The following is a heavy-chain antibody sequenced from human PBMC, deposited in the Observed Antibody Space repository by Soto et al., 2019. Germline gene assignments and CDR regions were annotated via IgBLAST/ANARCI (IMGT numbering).Heavy chain of an antibody. J-gene: IGHJ4*02. CDR2: INPNSGGT. V-gene: IGHV1-2*02. CDR1: GYTFTGYY. CDR3: ARVYDWNHGYYFDY. D-gene: IGHD1-1*01. Sequence: ASVKVSCKASGYTFTGYYMHWVRQAPGQGLEWMGWINPNSGGTNYAQKFQGRVTMTRDTSISTAYMELSRLRSDDTAVYYCARVYDWNHGYYFDYWGQGTQVTVSS.